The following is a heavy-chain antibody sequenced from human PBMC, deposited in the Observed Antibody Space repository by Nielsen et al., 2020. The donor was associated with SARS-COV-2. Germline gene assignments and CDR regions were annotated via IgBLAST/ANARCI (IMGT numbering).Heavy chain of an antibody. CDR2: ISGSGGST. CDR1: GFTFSSYA. V-gene: IGHV3-23*01. Sequence: GESLKISCAASGFTFSSYAMSWVRQAPGKGLEWVSAISGSGGSTYYADSVKGRFTISRDNSKNTLYLQMNSLRAEDTAVYYCATQEKPDIWFGELESPPYGMDVWGQGTTVTVSS. CDR3: ATQEKPDIWFGELESPPYGMDV. D-gene: IGHD3-10*01. J-gene: IGHJ6*02.